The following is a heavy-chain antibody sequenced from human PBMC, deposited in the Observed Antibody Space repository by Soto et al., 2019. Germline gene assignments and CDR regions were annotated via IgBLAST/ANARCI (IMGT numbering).Heavy chain of an antibody. CDR1: GYTFTSYG. CDR2: ISAYNGNT. V-gene: IGHV1-18*01. J-gene: IGHJ6*02. CDR3: ARELEVLFVTAYGMDV. Sequence: ASVKVSCKASGYTFTSYGISWVRQAPGQGLEWMGWISAYNGNTNYAQKLQGRVTMTTDTSTSTAYMELRSLRSDDTAVYYCARELEVLFVTAYGMDVWGQGTTVTVSS. D-gene: IGHD2-21*02.